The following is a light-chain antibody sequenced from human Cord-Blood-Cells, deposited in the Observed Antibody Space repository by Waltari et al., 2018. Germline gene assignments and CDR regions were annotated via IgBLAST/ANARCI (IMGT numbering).Light chain of an antibody. J-gene: IGLJ3*02. V-gene: IGLV3-19*01. CDR1: SLRSYY. Sequence: VALGQTVRITCQGDSLRSYYASWYQQKPGQAPVLVIYGKNNRPSGIPDRFSGSSSGNTASLTITGAQAEDEADYYCNSRDSSGNHWVFGGGTKLTVL. CDR2: GKN. CDR3: NSRDSSGNHWV.